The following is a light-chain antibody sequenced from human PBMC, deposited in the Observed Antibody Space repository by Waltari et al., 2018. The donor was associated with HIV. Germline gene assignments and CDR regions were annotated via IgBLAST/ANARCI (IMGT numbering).Light chain of an antibody. CDR1: RSNIGPINN. J-gene: IGLJ2*01. V-gene: IGLV1-40*01. Sequence: QSVLTQPPSVSGAPGQRATTSCTGTRSNIGPINNVHWYQQVPGTAPKLLIYGNSNRPSGVPDRFSGSKSGTSASLAIAGLQAEDEADYYCQSYDTSLSGVVFGGGTKLTVL. CDR3: QSYDTSLSGVV. CDR2: GNS.